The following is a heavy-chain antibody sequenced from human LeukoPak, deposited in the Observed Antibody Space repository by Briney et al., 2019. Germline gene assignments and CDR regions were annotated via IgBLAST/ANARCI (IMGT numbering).Heavy chain of an antibody. V-gene: IGHV1-18*01. J-gene: IGHJ6*03. CDR1: GYTFTSYG. Sequence: ASVKVSCKASGYTFTSYGISWVRQAPGQGLEWMGWIGAYNGNRNYAQKLQGRVTMTTDTSTSTAYMGLRSLRSDDTAVYYCTRDSVVVAANYYYMDVWGKGTTVTVSS. CDR2: IGAYNGNR. CDR3: TRDSVVVAANYYYMDV. D-gene: IGHD2-15*01.